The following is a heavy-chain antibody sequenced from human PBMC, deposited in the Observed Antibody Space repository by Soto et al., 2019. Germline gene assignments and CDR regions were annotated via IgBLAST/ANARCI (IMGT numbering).Heavy chain of an antibody. J-gene: IGHJ4*02. CDR2: ISGSDGKT. CDR1: GFSFSGYA. D-gene: IGHD3-3*01. Sequence: DVQLLESGGGLVHPGGSLGLSCAASGFSFSGYALSWVRQAPGKGLEWVSTISGSDGKTFYADSVKGRFSISRDTSKNTLYLQMNSLRADDTAVYYCARWSYLDYWGQGTRVTVSS. V-gene: IGHV3-23*01. CDR3: ARWSYLDY.